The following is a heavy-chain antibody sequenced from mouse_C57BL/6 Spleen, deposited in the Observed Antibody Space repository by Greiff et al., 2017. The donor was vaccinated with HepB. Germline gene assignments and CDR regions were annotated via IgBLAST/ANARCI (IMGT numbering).Heavy chain of an antibody. CDR3: ARDLGYWYFDV. V-gene: IGHV5-4*01. Sequence: EVQLVESGGGLVKPGGSLKLSCAASGFTFSSYAMSWVRQTPEKRLEWVATISDGGSYTYYPDNVKGRFTISRDNAKNNLYLQMSHLKSEDTAMYYCARDLGYWYFDVWGTGTTVTVSS. J-gene: IGHJ1*03. CDR2: ISDGGSYT. CDR1: GFTFSSYA. D-gene: IGHD4-1*01.